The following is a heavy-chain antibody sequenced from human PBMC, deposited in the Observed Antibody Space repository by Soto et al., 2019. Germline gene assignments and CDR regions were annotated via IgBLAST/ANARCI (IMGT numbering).Heavy chain of an antibody. V-gene: IGHV1-69*13. CDR1: GGTFSSYA. D-gene: IGHD3-10*01. Sequence: GASVKVSCKASGGTFSSYAISWVRQAPGQGLEWMGGIIPIFGTANYAQKFQGRVTITADESTSTAYMELSSLRSEDTAVYYCARWGVLRGVIREYYYYGMDVWGQGTTVTVSS. CDR2: IIPIFGTA. J-gene: IGHJ6*02. CDR3: ARWGVLRGVIREYYYYGMDV.